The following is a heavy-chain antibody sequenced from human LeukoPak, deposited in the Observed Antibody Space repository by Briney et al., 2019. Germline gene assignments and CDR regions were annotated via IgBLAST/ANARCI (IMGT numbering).Heavy chain of an antibody. Sequence: SETLSLTCTASGGSISSGGYYWSWIRQHPGKGLEWIGYIYYSGSTYYNPSLKSRVTISVDTSKNQFSLKLSSVTAADTAVYYCARDLRAMAGGFDYWGQGTLVTVSS. D-gene: IGHD5-18*01. V-gene: IGHV4-31*03. J-gene: IGHJ4*02. CDR1: GGSISSGGYY. CDR3: ARDLRAMAGGFDY. CDR2: IYYSGST.